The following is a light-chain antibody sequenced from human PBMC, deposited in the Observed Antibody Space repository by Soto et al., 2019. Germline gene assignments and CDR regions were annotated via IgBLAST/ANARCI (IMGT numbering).Light chain of an antibody. Sequence: EIVLTQSPGTLSLSPGERATLSCRASQSVSSNLAWYQQKPGQAPRLLIYDASNRATGIPARFSGSGFGTDFTLTISSLEPEDAAVYYCQQRSNWPPITFGQGTRLEIK. J-gene: IGKJ5*01. V-gene: IGKV3-11*01. CDR2: DAS. CDR1: QSVSSN. CDR3: QQRSNWPPIT.